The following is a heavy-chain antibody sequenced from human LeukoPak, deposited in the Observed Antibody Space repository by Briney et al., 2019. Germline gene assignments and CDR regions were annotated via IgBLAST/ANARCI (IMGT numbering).Heavy chain of an antibody. D-gene: IGHD6-19*01. V-gene: IGHV1-69*05. J-gene: IGHJ3*02. Sequence: SVKVSCKASGGTFSSYAISWVRQAPGQGLEWMGGIIPIFGTANYVQKFQGRVTITTDESTSTAYMELSSLRSEDTAVYYCARESSGWSCAFDIWGQGTVVTVSS. CDR1: GGTFSSYA. CDR3: ARESSGWSCAFDI. CDR2: IIPIFGTA.